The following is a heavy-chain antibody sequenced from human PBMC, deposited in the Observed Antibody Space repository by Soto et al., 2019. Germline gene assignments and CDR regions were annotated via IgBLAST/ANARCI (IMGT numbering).Heavy chain of an antibody. CDR1: GGSISSGGYY. V-gene: IGHV4-31*03. CDR2: IYYSGST. Sequence: PSETLSLTCTVSGGSISSGGYYWSWIRQHPGKGLEWIGYIYYSGSTYYNPSLKSRVTISVDTSKNQFSLKLSSVTAADTAVYYCARGYCSSTSCYTDAFDIWGQGTMVT. J-gene: IGHJ3*02. CDR3: ARGYCSSTSCYTDAFDI. D-gene: IGHD2-2*02.